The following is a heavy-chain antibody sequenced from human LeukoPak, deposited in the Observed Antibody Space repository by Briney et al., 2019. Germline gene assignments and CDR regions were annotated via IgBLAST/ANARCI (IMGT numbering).Heavy chain of an antibody. CDR1: VYIFTSYS. V-gene: IGHV1-18*01. D-gene: IGHD6-13*01. CDR2: ISAYNGDT. J-gene: IGHJ3*02. Sequence: GASVKVSCKASVYIFTSYSISWVRQAPGQGLEWMGWISAYNGDTNYVQKFQGRVTMTTDTSTSTAYMELKSLRSDDTAVYYCAREEGAPIAAANIWGLGTKVTVSS. CDR3: AREEGAPIAAANI.